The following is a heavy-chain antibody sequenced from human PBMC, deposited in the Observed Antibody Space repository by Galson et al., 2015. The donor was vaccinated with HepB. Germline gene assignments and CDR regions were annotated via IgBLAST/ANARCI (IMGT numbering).Heavy chain of an antibody. CDR3: ARERESSGYFGYFDL. CDR1: GFTFSNYA. J-gene: IGHJ2*01. V-gene: IGHV3-64*01. CDR2: LTGNGGTA. D-gene: IGHD3-22*01. Sequence: LRLSCAASGFTFSNYAMHWVRQAPGKGPEYVSALTGNGGTAHYANSVKGRFTISGDISRNTMYVQTDSLRPEDMAVYYCARERESSGYFGYFDLWGRGTPVIVSS.